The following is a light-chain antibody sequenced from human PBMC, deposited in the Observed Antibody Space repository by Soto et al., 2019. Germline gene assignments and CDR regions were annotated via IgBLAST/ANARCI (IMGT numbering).Light chain of an antibody. CDR2: RAS. J-gene: IGKJ4*01. CDR1: QGFSID. V-gene: IGKV1-9*01. CDR3: QQVNSYPLT. Sequence: DIQLTQSPSFLSASVGDRVTITCRASQGFSIDLAWYQLKPAKAPKLLIYRASTLQSGVPSRFSGSGSGTGFTLTISSLQPEDSATYYCQQVNSYPLTFGGGTKVDIK.